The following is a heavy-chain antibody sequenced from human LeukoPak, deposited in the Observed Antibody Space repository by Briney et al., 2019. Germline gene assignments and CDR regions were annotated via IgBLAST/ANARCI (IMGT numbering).Heavy chain of an antibody. Sequence: GGSLRLSCAASGFTFRSYEMNWVREAPRKGLEWVSFISGGSGTIYYADSVKGRFPISRGNAKNSLYLQMNSLRVEDTAVYYCARDRDYGDYRPVSFDLWGQGTLVTVSS. J-gene: IGHJ5*02. V-gene: IGHV3-48*03. CDR3: ARDRDYGDYRPVSFDL. CDR2: ISGGSGTI. D-gene: IGHD4-17*01. CDR1: GFTFRSYE.